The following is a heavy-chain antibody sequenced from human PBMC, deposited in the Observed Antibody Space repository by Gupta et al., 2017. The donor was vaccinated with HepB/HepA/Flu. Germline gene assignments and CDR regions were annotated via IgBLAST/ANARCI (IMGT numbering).Heavy chain of an antibody. CDR3: TRDTSINLSVPMWANNWFDP. CDR2: INGESGST. D-gene: IGHD6-6*01. J-gene: IGHJ5*02. V-gene: IGHV3-43*02. CDR1: GLSFNDYA. Sequence: EVQLVESGGGVVTPGGSLRLSCAVSGLSFNDYAIHWVRQVPGKGLEWVALINGESGSTFYADSVKGRFTVSRDNSKSFLYLQMNSLRTEDTALYYCTRDTSINLSVPMWANNWFDPWGQGTLVTVSS.